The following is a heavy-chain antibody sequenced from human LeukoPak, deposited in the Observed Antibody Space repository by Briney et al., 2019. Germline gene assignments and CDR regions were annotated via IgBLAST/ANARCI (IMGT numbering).Heavy chain of an antibody. J-gene: IGHJ4*02. Sequence: GGSLRLSCAASGFTFSGYSMNWVRQAPGKGLEWVSAISGSGGSTYYADSVKGRFTISRDNSKNTLYLQMNSLRAEDTAVYYCAKPLPNYDFWSGYDYWGQGTLVTVSS. V-gene: IGHV3-23*01. CDR1: GFTFSGYS. D-gene: IGHD3-3*01. CDR3: AKPLPNYDFWSGYDY. CDR2: ISGSGGST.